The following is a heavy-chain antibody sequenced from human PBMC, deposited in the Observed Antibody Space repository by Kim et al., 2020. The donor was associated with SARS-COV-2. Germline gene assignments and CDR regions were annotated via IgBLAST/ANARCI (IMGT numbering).Heavy chain of an antibody. V-gene: IGHV3-48*02. J-gene: IGHJ1*01. Sequence: GGSLRLSCAASGFTFSSYSMNWVRQAPGKGLEWVSYISSSSSTIYYADSVKGRFTISRDNAKNSLYLQMNSLRDEDTAVYYCARSVPLCSSTSCAAFQHWGQGTLVTVSS. D-gene: IGHD2-2*01. CDR1: GFTFSSYS. CDR2: ISSSSSTI. CDR3: ARSVPLCSSTSCAAFQH.